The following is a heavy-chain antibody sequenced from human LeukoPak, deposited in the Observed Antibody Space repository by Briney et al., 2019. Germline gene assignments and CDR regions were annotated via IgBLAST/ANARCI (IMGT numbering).Heavy chain of an antibody. Sequence: SETLSLTCAVYGGSFSGYYWSWIRPPPGKGLEWIGEINHSGSTNYNPSLKSRVTISVDTSKNQFSLKLSSVTAADTAVYYCARGLRVRGVITSYYYYGMDVWGKGTTVTVSS. D-gene: IGHD3-10*01. CDR1: GGSFSGYY. V-gene: IGHV4-34*01. CDR2: INHSGST. CDR3: ARGLRVRGVITSYYYYGMDV. J-gene: IGHJ6*04.